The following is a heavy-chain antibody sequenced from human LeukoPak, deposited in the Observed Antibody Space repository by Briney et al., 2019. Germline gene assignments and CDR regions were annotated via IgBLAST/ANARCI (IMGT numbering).Heavy chain of an antibody. D-gene: IGHD5-12*01. CDR1: GFTFSSYS. CDR3: ASDIVATIDQSLRDY. J-gene: IGHJ4*02. CDR2: ISSSSSYI. V-gene: IGHV3-21*01. Sequence: GSLRLSCAASGFTFSSYSMNWVRQAPGKGLEWVSSISSSSSYIYYADSVKGRFTISRDNAKNSLYLQMNSLRAEDTAVYYCASDIVATIDQSLRDYWGQGTLVTVSS.